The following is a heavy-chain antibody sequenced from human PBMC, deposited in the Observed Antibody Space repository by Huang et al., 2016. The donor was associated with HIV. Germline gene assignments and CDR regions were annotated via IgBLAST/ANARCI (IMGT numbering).Heavy chain of an antibody. Sequence: EVQLLESGGGLVQPGGSLRLSCAASGFTFNSYAMSWVRQAPGKGLEWVSAISGRGGNTYYADSVEGRFTISRDNSKNTLFLQMSGLRAEDTAVYYCSRDDFWSGYSDYYGLDVWGQGTTVTVSS. V-gene: IGHV3-23*01. D-gene: IGHD3-3*01. J-gene: IGHJ6*02. CDR2: ISGRGGNT. CDR3: SRDDFWSGYSDYYGLDV. CDR1: GFTFNSYA.